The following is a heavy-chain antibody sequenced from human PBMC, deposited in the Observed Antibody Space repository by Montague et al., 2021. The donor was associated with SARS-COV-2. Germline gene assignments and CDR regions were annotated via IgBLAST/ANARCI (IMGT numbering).Heavy chain of an antibody. D-gene: IGHD3-10*01. Sequence: SETLSLTCTVSGGPISSSSYYWGWLRQPPEKGLEWIGSIYYSGSTYYNPSLKSRVTISVDTSKNQFSLKLSSVTAADTAVYYCARESGSGSYLVYWGQGTLVTVSS. CDR1: GGPISSSSYY. CDR3: ARESGSGSYLVY. J-gene: IGHJ4*02. V-gene: IGHV4-39*01. CDR2: IYYSGST.